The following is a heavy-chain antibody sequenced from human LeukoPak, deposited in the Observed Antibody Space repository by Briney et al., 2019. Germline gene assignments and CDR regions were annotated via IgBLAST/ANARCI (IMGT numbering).Heavy chain of an antibody. V-gene: IGHV4-34*01. D-gene: IGHD6-13*01. CDR3: ARVSAAAGRRPVQH. CDR2: INHSRST. CDR1: GGSFRGYY. J-gene: IGHJ1*01. Sequence: SETLSLTCAVYGGSFRGYYWSWVREPPGQGLGWSGEINHSRSTNYNPSLKHRVTISVDMSKNQSALQLSSVTAADTAVYYCARVSAAAGRRPVQHWGQGTLVTVSS.